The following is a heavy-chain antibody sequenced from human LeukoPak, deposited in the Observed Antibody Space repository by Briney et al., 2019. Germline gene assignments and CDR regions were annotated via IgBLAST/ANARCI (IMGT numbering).Heavy chain of an antibody. Sequence: PSQTLSLTCTVSGGSISSGDYSWSWIRQPPGEGLEWIGFIYNSGNTYYNPSLKSRVTLSVDTSKNQFSLNLSSVTAADTAVYYCARTAYDSSDFYRFDYWGQGTLVTVSS. CDR1: GGSISSGDYS. CDR2: IYNSGNT. CDR3: ARTAYDSSDFYRFDY. J-gene: IGHJ4*02. V-gene: IGHV4-30-4*07. D-gene: IGHD3-22*01.